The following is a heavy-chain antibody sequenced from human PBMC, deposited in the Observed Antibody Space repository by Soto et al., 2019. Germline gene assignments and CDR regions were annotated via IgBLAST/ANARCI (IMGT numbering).Heavy chain of an antibody. Sequence: ASVKVSCKASGYTFTVYYMHWVLQAPGQGLEWMGWINPNSGGTNYAQKFQGWVTMTRDTSISTAYMELSRLRSDDTAVYYCARGDTMVRGVSIYYYYYMDVWGKGTTVTVSS. V-gene: IGHV1-2*04. D-gene: IGHD3-10*01. CDR2: INPNSGGT. J-gene: IGHJ6*03. CDR1: GYTFTVYY. CDR3: ARGDTMVRGVSIYYYYYMDV.